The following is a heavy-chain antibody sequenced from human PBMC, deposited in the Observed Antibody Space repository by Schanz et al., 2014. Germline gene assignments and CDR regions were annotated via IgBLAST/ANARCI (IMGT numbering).Heavy chain of an antibody. CDR1: GGTFSSYT. V-gene: IGHV1-69*02. CDR3: ARGYGDSRSDV. D-gene: IGHD4-17*01. J-gene: IGHJ4*02. Sequence: QVQLVQSEAEVKKPGSSVKVSCKASGGTFSSYTISWVRQAPGQGLEWMGRIIPILGIANYAQNFQGRVTITADKSKSTAYMELRSLRSDDTAVYCCARGYGDSRSDVWGQGTLVTVSS. CDR2: IIPILGIA.